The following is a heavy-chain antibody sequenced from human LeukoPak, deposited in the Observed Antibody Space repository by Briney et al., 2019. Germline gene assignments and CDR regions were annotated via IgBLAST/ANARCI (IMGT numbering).Heavy chain of an antibody. D-gene: IGHD2-2*01. J-gene: IGHJ6*02. Sequence: ASVKVSCKASGHTSTAYAIHWVRQAPGQGLEWMGWINAGNGNIKYSQKLQGRVTITGDTSASTAYMELSSLRSEDTAVYYCARGYCSSTSCYMDVWGQGTTVT. CDR1: GHTSTAYA. CDR3: ARGYCSSTSCYMDV. CDR2: INAGNGNI. V-gene: IGHV1-3*01.